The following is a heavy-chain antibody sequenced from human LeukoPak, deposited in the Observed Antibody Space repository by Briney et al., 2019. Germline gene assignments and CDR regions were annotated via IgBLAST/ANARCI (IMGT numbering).Heavy chain of an antibody. J-gene: IGHJ6*03. CDR1: GGSISSGGYS. CDR3: ARVDSGYDYYYYYMDV. CDR2: IYYSGST. D-gene: IGHD5-12*01. V-gene: IGHV4-30-4*07. Sequence: SETLSLTCSVSGGSISSGGYSWSWIRQPPGKGLEWIGYIYYSGSTYYNPSLKSRVTISVDTSKNQFSLKLSSVTAADTAVYYCARVDSGYDYYYYYMDVWGKGTTVTVSS.